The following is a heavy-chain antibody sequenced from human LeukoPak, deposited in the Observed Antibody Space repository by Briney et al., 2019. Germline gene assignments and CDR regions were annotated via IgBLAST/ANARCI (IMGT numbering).Heavy chain of an antibody. D-gene: IGHD3-22*01. CDR1: GFTFSNSA. CDR3: AKSDSSAFYYKTFDI. CDR2: INSGEGT. V-gene: IGHV3-23*01. J-gene: IGHJ3*02. Sequence: GGSLRLSCAASGFTFSNSAMNWVRQSPGKGLEWVSTINSGEGTYYADSVKGQFTISRDNSKSTLYLQMNSLRAEDTAVFYCAKSDSSAFYYKTFDIWGLGTLVTVSS.